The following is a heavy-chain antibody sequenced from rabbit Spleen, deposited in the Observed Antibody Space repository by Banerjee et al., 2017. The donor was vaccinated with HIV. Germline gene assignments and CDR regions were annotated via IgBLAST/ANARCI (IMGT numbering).Heavy chain of an antibody. V-gene: IGHV1S40*01. CDR1: GVSFSDKEV. J-gene: IGHJ4*01. Sequence: QSLEESGGGLVKPGASLTLTCKASGVSFSDKEVMCWVRQAPGKGLEWIACINTVTGKTVYATWAKGRFMMSRTSSTTVTLQMTSLTAADTATYFCARDLVAVIGWNFYLWGPGTLVTVS. CDR3: ARDLVAVIGWNFYL. CDR2: INTVTGKT. D-gene: IGHD1-1*01.